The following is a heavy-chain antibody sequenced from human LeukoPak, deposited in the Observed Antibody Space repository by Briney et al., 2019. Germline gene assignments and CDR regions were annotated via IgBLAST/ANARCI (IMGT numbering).Heavy chain of an antibody. CDR2: ISGSGGGT. Sequence: GGSLRLSCAASGFTFSSYAMSWVRQAPGKGLEWVSAISGSGGGTYYTDSVKGRFTISRDNSKNTLYLQMNSLRAEDTAVYYCAKVPQQSIYRYFDLWGRGTLVTVSS. CDR1: GFTFSSYA. CDR3: AKVPQQSIYRYFDL. D-gene: IGHD1/OR15-1a*01. V-gene: IGHV3-23*01. J-gene: IGHJ2*01.